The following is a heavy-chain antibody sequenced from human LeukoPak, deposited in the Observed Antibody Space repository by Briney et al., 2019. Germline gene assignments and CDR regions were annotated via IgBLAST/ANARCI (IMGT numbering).Heavy chain of an antibody. D-gene: IGHD3-22*01. CDR3: ARVGMYYYDSSGYLTFDY. V-gene: IGHV1-2*06. CDR1: GYTFIGYY. J-gene: IGHJ4*02. Sequence: ASVKVSCKASGYTFIGYYMHWVRQAPGQGLEWMGRINPSSGGTNYAQKFQGRVTMTRDTSISTAYMELSRLRSDDTAVYYCARVGMYYYDSSGYLTFDYWGQGTLVTVPS. CDR2: INPSSGGT.